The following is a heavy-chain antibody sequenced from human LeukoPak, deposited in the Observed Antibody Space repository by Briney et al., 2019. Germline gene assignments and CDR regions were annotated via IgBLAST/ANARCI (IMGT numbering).Heavy chain of an antibody. CDR3: AGLNYYETSGYRY. V-gene: IGHV4-61*02. J-gene: IGHJ4*02. D-gene: IGHD3-22*01. CDR1: GDSISSGDYY. CDR2: ISSSGST. Sequence: PSETLSLTCTVSGDSISSGDYYWSWIRQPAGKGLEWIGRISSSGSTNYNPSLKSRVTISVDTSKNQFSLKLSSVTAADTAAYYCAGLNYYETSGYRYWGQGTLVTVSS.